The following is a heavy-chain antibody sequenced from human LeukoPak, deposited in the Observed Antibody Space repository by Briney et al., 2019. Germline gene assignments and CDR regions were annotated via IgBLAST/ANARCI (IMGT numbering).Heavy chain of an antibody. V-gene: IGHV1-18*01. CDR2: ISAYNGNT. Sequence: ASVKVSCKASGYTFTSYGISWVRQAPGQGLEWMGWISAYNGNTNYAQKLQGRVTMTTDTSTSTAYMELRSLRSDDTAVYYCARGRPTVTIYHYYGMDVWGQGTTVTVSS. CDR3: ARGRPTVTIYHYYGMDV. D-gene: IGHD4-17*01. J-gene: IGHJ6*02. CDR1: GYTFTSYG.